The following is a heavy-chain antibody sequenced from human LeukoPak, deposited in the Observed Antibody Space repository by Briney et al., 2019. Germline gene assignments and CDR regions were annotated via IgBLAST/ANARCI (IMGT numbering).Heavy chain of an antibody. CDR1: GGSIRGYY. V-gene: IGHV4-59*01. Sequence: SETLSLTCNVSGGSIRGYYWSWIRQPPGKGLEWIGYIYSSGSTNYNPSLKSRVTMSVDTSKNQFSLKVSSVTAADTAVYYCARSPTMQPYYFDYWGQGTLVTVSS. D-gene: IGHD3-10*01. CDR3: ARSPTMQPYYFDY. J-gene: IGHJ4*02. CDR2: IYSSGST.